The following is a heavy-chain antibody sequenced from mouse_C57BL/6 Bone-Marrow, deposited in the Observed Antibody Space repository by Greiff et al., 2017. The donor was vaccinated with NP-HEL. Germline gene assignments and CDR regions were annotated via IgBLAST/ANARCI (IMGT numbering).Heavy chain of an antibody. J-gene: IGHJ3*01. V-gene: IGHV1-81*01. Sequence: QVQLQQSGAELARPGASVKLSCKASGYTFTSYGISWVKQRTGQGLEWIGEIYPRSGNTYYNEKFKGKATLTADKSSSTAYMELRSLTSEDSAVYFCARLLRYLAWFAYWGQGTLVTVSA. CDR1: GYTFTSYG. CDR2: IYPRSGNT. CDR3: ARLLRYLAWFAY. D-gene: IGHD1-1*01.